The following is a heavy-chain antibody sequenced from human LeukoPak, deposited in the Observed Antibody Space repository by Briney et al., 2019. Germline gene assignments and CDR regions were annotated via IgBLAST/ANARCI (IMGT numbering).Heavy chain of an antibody. Sequence: GESLKISCKGSGYSFTSYWISWVRQMPGEGPEWMGRIDPSDSYTNYSPSSQGHVTISADKSISTAYLQWSSLKASDTAMYYCARRPKGNYCSSTSCYYGWFDPWGQGTLVTVSS. CDR1: GYSFTSYW. CDR3: ARRPKGNYCSSTSCYYGWFDP. V-gene: IGHV5-10-1*01. J-gene: IGHJ5*02. D-gene: IGHD2-2*01. CDR2: IDPSDSYT.